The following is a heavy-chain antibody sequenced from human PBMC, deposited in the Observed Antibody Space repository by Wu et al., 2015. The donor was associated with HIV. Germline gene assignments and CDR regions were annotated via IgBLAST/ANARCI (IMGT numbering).Heavy chain of an antibody. V-gene: IGHV1-2*02. CDR2: INPNSGGT. CDR1: GYTFTGYY. Sequence: QVQLVQSGAEVKKPGASVKVSCKASGYTFTGYYMHWVRQAPGQGLEWMGWINPNSGGTNYAQKFQGRVTMTRDTSISTAYMELSRLRSDDTAVYSCARAKGDIVVVAAAKGYAFDIWGQGTMVTVSS. CDR3: ARAKGDIVVVAAAKGYAFDI. J-gene: IGHJ3*02. D-gene: IGHD2-2*01.